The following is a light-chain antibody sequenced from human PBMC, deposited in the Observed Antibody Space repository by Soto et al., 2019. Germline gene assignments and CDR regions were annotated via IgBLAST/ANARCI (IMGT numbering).Light chain of an antibody. CDR3: QQTHSAPYT. CDR1: QIFDHY. Sequence: DIYMTQSPSSLSASAGDRGTITCRASQIFDHYLNWYQQKPGNPPKDLIYGASHLHGEVQSRFSHSGSGTDFTLTISSLQPDDFATYFCQQTHSAPYTFGQGTILEIK. J-gene: IGKJ2*01. CDR2: GAS. V-gene: IGKV1-39*01.